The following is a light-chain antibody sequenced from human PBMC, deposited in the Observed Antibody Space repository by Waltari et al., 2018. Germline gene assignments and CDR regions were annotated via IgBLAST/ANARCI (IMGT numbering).Light chain of an antibody. CDR1: QSISRY. CDR3: QNHERLPAM. CDR2: AAS. Sequence: EIVLTQSTGTLSLSPGERATLPCRASQSISRYLAWYQQKPGQAPRLLIYAASSRATGIPDRFSGSGSGTDFSLTISRLEPEDFAVYYCQNHERLPAMFGQGTKVEIK. J-gene: IGKJ1*01. V-gene: IGKV3-20*01.